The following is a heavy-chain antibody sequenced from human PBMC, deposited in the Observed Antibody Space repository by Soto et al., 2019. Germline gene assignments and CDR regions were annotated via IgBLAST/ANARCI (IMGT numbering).Heavy chain of an antibody. CDR1: GFIFSNYW. D-gene: IGHD3-16*02. J-gene: IGHJ4*02. CDR2: IKEDGSEK. V-gene: IGHV3-7*01. Sequence: EVQLVESGGGLVQPGGSLRLSCAASGFIFSNYWMTWVRQAPGKGLEWVANIKEDGSEKYYVDSVKGRFTITRDNAKNSLNLQMNSLRDEDTAVYYCARPYYDHIWGSYRSPFDYWGQGTLVTVSS. CDR3: ARPYYDHIWGSYRSPFDY.